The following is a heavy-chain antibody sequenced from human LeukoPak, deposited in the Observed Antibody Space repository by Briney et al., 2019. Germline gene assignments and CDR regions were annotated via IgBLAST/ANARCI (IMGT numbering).Heavy chain of an antibody. V-gene: IGHV3-7*03. CDR3: ARDGTYYDILTAFDY. D-gene: IGHD3-9*01. CDR1: GFTVSNNY. Sequence: GGSLRLSCAASGFTVSNNYMSWVRQAPGKGLEWVANIKQGGNEKYYVDSVEGRFTISRDNAKNSLYLQMNSLRAEDTAVYYCARDGTYYDILTAFDYWGQGTLVTVSS. CDR2: IKQGGNEK. J-gene: IGHJ4*02.